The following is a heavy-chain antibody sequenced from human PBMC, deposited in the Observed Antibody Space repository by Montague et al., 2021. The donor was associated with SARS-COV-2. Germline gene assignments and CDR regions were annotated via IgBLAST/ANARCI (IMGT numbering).Heavy chain of an antibody. CDR1: GGSISTYY. CDR3: ARSGWLTRGFDS. D-gene: IGHD5-12*01. J-gene: IGHJ4*02. Sequence: SETLSLTCTVSGGSISTYYWSWIRQPPGKGLEWIAYINYSGITNHNPSLKSRVSVSLDTSKNHLSLNLKSVTAADTAVHYCARSGWLTRGFDSWGQGTLVFVSS. V-gene: IGHV4-59*01. CDR2: INYSGIT.